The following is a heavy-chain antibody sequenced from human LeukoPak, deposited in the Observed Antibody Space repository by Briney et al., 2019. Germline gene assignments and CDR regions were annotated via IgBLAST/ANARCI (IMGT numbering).Heavy chain of an antibody. D-gene: IGHD3-22*01. CDR2: IYTSGST. V-gene: IGHV4-4*07. Sequence: PSETLSLTCTVSGGSISSYYWSWIRQPAGKGLEWIGRIYTSGSTNYNPPLKSRVTMSVDTSKNQFSLKLSSVTAADTAVYYCARSYYDSSGYAIDAFDIWGQGTMVTVSS. CDR1: GGSISSYY. J-gene: IGHJ3*02. CDR3: ARSYYDSSGYAIDAFDI.